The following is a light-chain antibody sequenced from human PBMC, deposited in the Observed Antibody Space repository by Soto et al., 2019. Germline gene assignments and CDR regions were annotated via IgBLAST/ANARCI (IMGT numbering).Light chain of an antibody. Sequence: QSVLTEPPSASGTTEQRVTISCSGSSSNIGSNYVYWYQQLPGTAPKLLIYRNNQRPSGVPDRFSGSKAGTSASLAISGLRSEDEADYYCAAWDDSLSGYAVFGGGTQLTVL. CDR3: AAWDDSLSGYAV. J-gene: IGLJ7*01. CDR1: SSNIGSNY. V-gene: IGLV1-47*01. CDR2: RNN.